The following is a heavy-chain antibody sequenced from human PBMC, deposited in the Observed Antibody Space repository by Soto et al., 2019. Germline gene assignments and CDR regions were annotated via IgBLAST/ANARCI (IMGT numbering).Heavy chain of an antibody. J-gene: IGHJ5*02. Sequence: SETLSLTCTVSGRSISSYYWSWIRQPPGKGLEWIGYIYYSGSTNYNPSLKSRVTISVDTSKNQFSLKLSSVTAADTAVYYCARDRTRSNNWFDPWGQGTLVTVSS. V-gene: IGHV4-59*01. CDR1: GRSISSYY. CDR2: IYYSGST. CDR3: ARDRTRSNNWFDP. D-gene: IGHD1-26*01.